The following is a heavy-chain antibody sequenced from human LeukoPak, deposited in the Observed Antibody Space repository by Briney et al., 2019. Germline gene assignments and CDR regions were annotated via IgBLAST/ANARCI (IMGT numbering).Heavy chain of an antibody. CDR3: ARNLIVVVPAAMALAFDY. Sequence: GGSLRLSCAASGFTFSSYGMHWVRQAPGKGLEWVAVISYDGSNKYYADSVKGRFTISRDNSKNTLYLQTNSLRAEDTAVYYCARNLIVVVPAAMALAFDYWGQGTLVTVSS. J-gene: IGHJ4*02. V-gene: IGHV3-30*03. CDR1: GFTFSSYG. D-gene: IGHD2-2*01. CDR2: ISYDGSNK.